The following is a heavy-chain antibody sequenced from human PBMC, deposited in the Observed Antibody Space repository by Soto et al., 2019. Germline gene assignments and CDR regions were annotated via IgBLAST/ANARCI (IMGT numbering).Heavy chain of an antibody. CDR3: ASGYHKWYFDF. Sequence: QVQLQESGPGLLKPSETLSLTCAVSGGAVNIGSYYFRWIRQSPGKGLEWIGEVHHSGKTNYSPSLRGRVAISLETSKTPFSLKLNSVTAADTAVYYCASGYHKWYFDFWGRGTLVTVSS. V-gene: IGHV4-34*01. CDR1: GGAVNIGSYY. CDR2: VHHSGKT. J-gene: IGHJ2*01. D-gene: IGHD2-2*01.